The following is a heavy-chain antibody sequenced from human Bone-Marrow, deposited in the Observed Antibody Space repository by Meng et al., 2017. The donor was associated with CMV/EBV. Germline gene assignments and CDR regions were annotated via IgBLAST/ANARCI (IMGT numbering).Heavy chain of an antibody. Sequence: GESLKISCAASGFTFSGSAMHWVRQASGKGLEWVGRIRSKANSYATAYAASVKGRFTISRDDSKNTAYLQMNSLKTEDTAVYYCTRHGEDWGKYGWAFDIWGQGTMVTV. J-gene: IGHJ3*02. CDR2: IRSKANSYAT. V-gene: IGHV3-73*01. CDR1: GFTFSGSA. CDR3: TRHGEDWGKYGWAFDI. D-gene: IGHD7-27*01.